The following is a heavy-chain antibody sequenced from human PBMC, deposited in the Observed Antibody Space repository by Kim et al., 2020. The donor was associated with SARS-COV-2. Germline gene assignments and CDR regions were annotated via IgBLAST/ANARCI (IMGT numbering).Heavy chain of an antibody. V-gene: IGHV3-30*18. J-gene: IGHJ6*02. CDR1: GFTFSSYG. CDR3: ANPIMAPGIAVAAYYYYYGMDV. CDR2: ISYDGSNK. D-gene: IGHD6-19*01. Sequence: GGSLRLSCAASGFTFSSYGMHWVRQAPGKGLEWVAVISYDGSNKYYADSVKGRFTISRVNSKNTLYLQMNSLRAEDTAVYYCANPIMAPGIAVAAYYYYYGMDVWGQGTTVTVSS.